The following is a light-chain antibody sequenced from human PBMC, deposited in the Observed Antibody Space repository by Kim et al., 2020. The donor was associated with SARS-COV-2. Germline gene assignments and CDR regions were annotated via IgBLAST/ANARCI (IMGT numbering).Light chain of an antibody. CDR1: SSNSGIYV. V-gene: IGLV1-44*01. CDR2: SND. Sequence: QRVPIPCSGSSSNSGIYVVNWYRQLPGTAPKLLIYSNDLRPSGVPDRFSGSKSGTSASLAISGLQSEDEADYYCAAWAVSLSTYVFGTGTKVTVL. J-gene: IGLJ1*01. CDR3: AAWAVSLSTYV.